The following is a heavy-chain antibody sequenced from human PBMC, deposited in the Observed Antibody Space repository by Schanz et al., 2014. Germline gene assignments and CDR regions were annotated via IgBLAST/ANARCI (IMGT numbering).Heavy chain of an antibody. Sequence: EVQVVESGGGLVRPGGSLRLSCSGFTVSAYSANWVRQAPGKGLEWVSSISSSGGHIYYADSVKGRFTITRDIAKNSLSLQMNSLRAEDTAVYYCAREYKWNYNDYYDMDVWGQGTTVTVSS. D-gene: IGHD1-7*01. CDR3: AREYKWNYNDYYDMDV. J-gene: IGHJ6*02. V-gene: IGHV3-21*02. CDR1: GFTVSAYS. CDR2: ISSSGGHI.